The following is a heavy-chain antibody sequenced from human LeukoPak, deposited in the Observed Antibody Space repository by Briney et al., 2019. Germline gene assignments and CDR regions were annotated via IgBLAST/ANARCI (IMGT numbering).Heavy chain of an antibody. J-gene: IGHJ4*02. D-gene: IGHD1-26*01. CDR1: GGSISSSSYY. V-gene: IGHV4-39*07. CDR3: ARDRIVGAIYFDY. CDR2: IYYSGST. Sequence: SETLSLTRTVSGGSISSSSYYWGWIRQPPGKGLEWIGSIYYSGSTYYNPSLKSRVTISVDTSENQFSLKLSSVTAADTAVYYCARDRIVGAIYFDYWGQGTLVTVSS.